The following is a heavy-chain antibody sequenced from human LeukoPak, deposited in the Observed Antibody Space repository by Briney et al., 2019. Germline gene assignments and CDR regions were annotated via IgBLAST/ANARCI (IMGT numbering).Heavy chain of an antibody. CDR2: IYYSGST. J-gene: IGHJ4*02. CDR3: ASAHYYGSWNYFNGIDY. V-gene: IGHV4-59*01. CDR1: GGSISSYY. D-gene: IGHD3-10*01. Sequence: PSETLSLTCTVSGGSISSYYWSWIRQPPGKGLEWIGYIYYSGSTNYNPSLKSRVTISVDTSKNQFSLKLSSVTAADTAVYYCASAHYYGSWNYFNGIDYWGQGTLVTVSS.